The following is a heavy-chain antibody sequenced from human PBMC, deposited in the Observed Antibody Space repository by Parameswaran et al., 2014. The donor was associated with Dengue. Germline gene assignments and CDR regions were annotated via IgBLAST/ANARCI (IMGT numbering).Heavy chain of an antibody. CDR2: IIPIFGTA. Sequence: SWVRQAPGQGLEWMGGIIPIFGTANYAQKFQGRVTMTRDTSTSTVYMELSSLRSEDTAVYYCARYYYDSSGYENTEDIAVDYWGQGTLVTVSS. J-gene: IGHJ4*02. CDR3: ARYYYDSSGYENTEDIAVDY. D-gene: IGHD3-22*01. V-gene: IGHV1-69*05.